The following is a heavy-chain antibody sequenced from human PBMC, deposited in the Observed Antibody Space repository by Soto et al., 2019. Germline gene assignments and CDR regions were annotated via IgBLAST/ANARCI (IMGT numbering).Heavy chain of an antibody. CDR2: IYYSGST. D-gene: IGHD5-12*01. CDR3: ARSGEMATISVPFDY. CDR1: GGSISSGGYY. Sequence: SETLSLSCTVSGGSISSGGYYWSWIRQHPGKGLEWIGYIYYSGSTYYNPSLKSRVTISVDTSKNQFSLKLSSVTAADTAVYYCARSGEMATISVPFDYWGQGTLVTVSS. V-gene: IGHV4-31*03. J-gene: IGHJ4*02.